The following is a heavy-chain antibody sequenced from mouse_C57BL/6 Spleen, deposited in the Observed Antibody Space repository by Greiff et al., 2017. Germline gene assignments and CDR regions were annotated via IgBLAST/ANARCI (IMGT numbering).Heavy chain of an antibody. J-gene: IGHJ4*01. V-gene: IGHV1-81*01. CDR3: ARKAYPYAMDY. Sequence: VQLQQSGAELARPGASVKLSCKASGYTFTSYGISWVKQRTGQGLEWIGEIYPRSGNTYYNEKFKGKATLTADKSSSTAYMELRSLTSEDSAVYFCARKAYPYAMDYWGQGTSVTVSS. CDR2: IYPRSGNT. CDR1: GYTFTSYG. D-gene: IGHD2-10*01.